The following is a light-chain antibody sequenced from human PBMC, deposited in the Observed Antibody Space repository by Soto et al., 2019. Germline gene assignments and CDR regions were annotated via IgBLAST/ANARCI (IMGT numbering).Light chain of an antibody. CDR1: QSVSNNY. V-gene: IGKV3-20*01. J-gene: IGKJ4*01. CDR2: GAS. CDR3: QQNGSSVT. Sequence: ESVLTQSPSTLSLSRGEGATLXXRASQSVSNNYLAWYQQKPDQATXLLIYGASNRAAVIPGRFSSSGCGADFTLTISRLEPEDFAVYYCQQNGSSVTFGQGTNVEIK.